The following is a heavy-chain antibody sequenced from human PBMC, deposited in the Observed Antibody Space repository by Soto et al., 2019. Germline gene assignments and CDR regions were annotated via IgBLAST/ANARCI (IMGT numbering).Heavy chain of an antibody. CDR1: GFTFSNYA. CDR3: AKDWHLGNY. CDR2: ISGSGGSI. J-gene: IGHJ4*02. V-gene: IGHV3-23*01. Sequence: EVQLLESGGGLIQPGGSLRLSCAAPGFTFSNYAMNWVRQAPGKGLEWVSTISGSGGSIYYADSVRGRFTISRDNSKNTLYLQMNSLRAEDAAVYYCAKDWHLGNYWGQGTLVTVSS.